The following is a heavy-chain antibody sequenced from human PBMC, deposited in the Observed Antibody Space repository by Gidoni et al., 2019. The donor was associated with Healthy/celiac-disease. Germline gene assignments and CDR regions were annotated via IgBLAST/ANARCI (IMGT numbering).Heavy chain of an antibody. CDR3: ARAMGGELHYYYGMDV. CDR1: GFTFSSYA. V-gene: IGHV3-30*04. D-gene: IGHD1-26*01. J-gene: IGHJ6*02. CDR2: ISDDGSNK. Sequence: QVQLVESGGGVVQPGRSLRLPCAASGFTFSSYAMHWVRQAPGKGLEWVAVISDDGSNKYYADSVKGRFTISRDNSKNTLYLQMNSLRAEDTAVYYCARAMGGELHYYYGMDVWGQGTTVTVSS.